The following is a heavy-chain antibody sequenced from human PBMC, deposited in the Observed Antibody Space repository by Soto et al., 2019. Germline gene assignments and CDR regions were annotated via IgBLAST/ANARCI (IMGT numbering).Heavy chain of an antibody. CDR3: PTPHSSGYYYYGMDV. CDR2: ISYDGSNK. CDR1: GVTCSSYA. Sequence: GSLILSCAASGVTCSSYAMHWFRQAPGKGLEWVAVISYDGSNKYYADSVKGRFTISRDNSKNTLYLQRNSLRAEDTAVYYCPTPHSSGYYYYGMDVWRQGTAVTVSS. V-gene: IGHV3-30-3*01. D-gene: IGHD6-6*01. J-gene: IGHJ6*02.